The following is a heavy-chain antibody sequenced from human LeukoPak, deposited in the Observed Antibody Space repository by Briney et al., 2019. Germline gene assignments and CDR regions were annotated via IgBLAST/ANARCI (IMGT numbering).Heavy chain of an antibody. Sequence: KPSETLSLTCTVSGDSISNYYWSWIRQPAGKGLEWIGRIYTSGGTNYNPSLKSRVTMSVDTSKNQFSLKLSSVTAADTAVYYCARGRVAAAGVSTNAFDIWGQGTMVTVSS. D-gene: IGHD6-13*01. CDR2: IYTSGGT. J-gene: IGHJ3*02. CDR3: ARGRVAAAGVSTNAFDI. V-gene: IGHV4-4*07. CDR1: GDSISNYY.